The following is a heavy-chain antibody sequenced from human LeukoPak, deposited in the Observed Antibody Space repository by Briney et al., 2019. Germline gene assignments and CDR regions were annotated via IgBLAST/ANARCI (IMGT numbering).Heavy chain of an antibody. D-gene: IGHD2-15*01. CDR3: AREADCSGGNCYRGAFDI. Sequence: GGSLRLSCAASGFTFSNYAMHWVRQAPGKGLEWVAVIWYDGSNDYYANSVKGRFTISSDNSKNTLYLQMNSLRAEDTAVYYCAREADCSGGNCYRGAFDIWGQGTMITVSS. CDR2: IWYDGSND. CDR1: GFTFSNYA. V-gene: IGHV3-33*01. J-gene: IGHJ3*02.